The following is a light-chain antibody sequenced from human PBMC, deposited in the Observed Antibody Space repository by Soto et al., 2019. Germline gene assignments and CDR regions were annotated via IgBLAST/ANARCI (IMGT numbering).Light chain of an antibody. J-gene: IGKJ1*01. Sequence: EIVLTQSPGTLSLSPGERATLSCRASQSVSSSYLAWYQQKPGQAPRLLIYGASSRATGIPDRFSGSGSGTDFILTLSRLEPEDFAVYYCQQYGSSPPVTFGQGPKVEIK. CDR3: QQYGSSPPVT. CDR2: GAS. CDR1: QSVSSSY. V-gene: IGKV3-20*01.